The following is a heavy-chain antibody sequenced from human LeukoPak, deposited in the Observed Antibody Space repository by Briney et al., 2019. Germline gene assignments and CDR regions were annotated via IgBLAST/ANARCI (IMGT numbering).Heavy chain of an antibody. J-gene: IGHJ6*03. CDR3: ARGRSGYYYGSGSYSYYYYMDV. Sequence: SETLSLTCTVSVGSISSSSYYWGWIRQPPGKGLEWIGSIYYSGSTYYNPSLKSRVTISVDTSKNQFSLKLSSVTAADTAVYYCARGRSGYYYGSGSYSYYYYMDVWGTGTTVTVSS. CDR1: VGSISSSSYY. V-gene: IGHV4-39*01. D-gene: IGHD3-10*01. CDR2: IYYSGST.